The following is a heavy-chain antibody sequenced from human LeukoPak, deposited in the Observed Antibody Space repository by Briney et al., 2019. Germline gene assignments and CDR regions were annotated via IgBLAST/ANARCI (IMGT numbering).Heavy chain of an antibody. CDR1: GFKFSSCW. D-gene: IGHD3-22*01. CDR2: IKQDGSEK. CDR3: ARDKGIDEYYYDSSGSHFDY. V-gene: IGHV3-7*01. J-gene: IGHJ4*02. Sequence: PGGSLRLSCGASGFKFSSCWMSWVRQAPGKGLEWVATIKQDGSEKYYVDSVKGRFTISRDNAKNSLYLQMNRLRAEDTAVYYCARDKGIDEYYYDSSGSHFDYWGQGTLVTVSS.